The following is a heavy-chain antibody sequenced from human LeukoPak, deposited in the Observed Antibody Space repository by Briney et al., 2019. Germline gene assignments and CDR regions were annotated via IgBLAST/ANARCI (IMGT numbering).Heavy chain of an antibody. CDR2: IWYDGSNK. J-gene: IGHJ6*03. CDR1: GFTFSSYG. Sequence: GRSLRLSCAASGFTFSSYGMHWVRQAPGKGLEWVAVIWYDGSNKYYADSAKGRFTISRDNSKNTLYLQMNSLRAEDTAVLYCAKDFARRGGGYNWGGYYMDVWGKGTTVTVSS. CDR3: AKDFARRGGGYNWGGYYMDV. D-gene: IGHD5-24*01. V-gene: IGHV3-33*06.